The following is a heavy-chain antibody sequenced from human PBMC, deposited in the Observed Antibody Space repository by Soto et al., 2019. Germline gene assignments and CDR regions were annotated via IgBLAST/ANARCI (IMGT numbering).Heavy chain of an antibody. V-gene: IGHV4-30-4*01. D-gene: IGHD4-17*01. J-gene: IGHJ2*01. CDR2: IYYSGST. CDR1: GGSISSGDYY. Sequence: QVQLQESGPGLVKPSQTLSLTCTVSGGSISSGDYYWSWIRQPPGKGLEWFGYIYYSGSTYYNPSLKTRVTISVDTSKSQFCLKLSSVTAADTAVYYWASLLEWGYGDYPFRYCDLWGRGTLVTVAS. CDR3: ASLLEWGYGDYPFRYCDL.